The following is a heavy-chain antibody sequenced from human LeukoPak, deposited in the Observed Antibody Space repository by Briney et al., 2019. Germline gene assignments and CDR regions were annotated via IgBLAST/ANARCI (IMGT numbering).Heavy chain of an antibody. CDR2: INSDGSST. V-gene: IGHV3-74*01. D-gene: IGHD3-16*01. CDR1: GFTFSSYW. J-gene: IGHJ4*02. Sequence: GGSPRLSCAASGFTFSSYWMHWVRQAPGKGLVWVSRINSDGSSTSYADSVKGRFTISRDNAKNTLYLQMNSLRAEDTAVYYCARVGSQYYFDYWGQGTLVTVSS. CDR3: ARVGSQYYFDY.